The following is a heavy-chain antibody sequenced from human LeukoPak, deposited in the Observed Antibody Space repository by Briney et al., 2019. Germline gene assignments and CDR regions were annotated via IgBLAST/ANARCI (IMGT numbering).Heavy chain of an antibody. CDR2: LSGSGITT. V-gene: IGHV3-23*01. CDR1: GSTFSNSA. CDR3: AKGIYSSGWSYFDY. Sequence: GALRLSCAASGSTFSNSAMSWVRQAPGKGLEWVSTLSGSGITTYYADSVKGRFTISRDNSKNTLYLQMNSLRAEDTAVYYCAKGIYSSGWSYFDYWGHGTLVTVSS. J-gene: IGHJ4*01. D-gene: IGHD6-19*01.